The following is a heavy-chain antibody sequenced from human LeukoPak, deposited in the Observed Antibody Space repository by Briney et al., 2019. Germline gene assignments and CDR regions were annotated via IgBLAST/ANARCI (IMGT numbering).Heavy chain of an antibody. CDR3: ATVGWVTIFGVVITPSVDY. J-gene: IGHJ4*02. Sequence: GGSLRLSCAASGFTFSSYGMHWVRQAPGKGLEWVAFIRYDGSNKYYADSVKGRFTISRDNSKNTLYLQMNSLRAEDTAVYYCATVGWVTIFGVVITPSVDYWGQGTLVTVSS. CDR2: IRYDGSNK. V-gene: IGHV3-30*02. D-gene: IGHD3-3*01. CDR1: GFTFSSYG.